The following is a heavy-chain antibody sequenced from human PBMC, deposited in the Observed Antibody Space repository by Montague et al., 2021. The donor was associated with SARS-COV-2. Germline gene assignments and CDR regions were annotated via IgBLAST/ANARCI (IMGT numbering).Heavy chain of an antibody. J-gene: IGHJ5*02. V-gene: IGHV4-34*01. CDR3: ARGYDYVWGSYRYLHWFDP. CDR2: INHSGST. CDR1: GGSFSGYY. Sequence: SETLSLTCAVYGGSFSGYYWSWIRQLPGKGLEWIGEINHSGSTNYNPSLKSRVTISVDTSKNQFSLKLSSVTAADTAVYYCARGYDYVWGSYRYLHWFDPWGQRTLVTVSS. D-gene: IGHD3-16*02.